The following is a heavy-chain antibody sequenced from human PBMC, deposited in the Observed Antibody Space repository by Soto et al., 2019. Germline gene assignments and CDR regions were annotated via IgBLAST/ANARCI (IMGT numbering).Heavy chain of an antibody. CDR3: ARHLPYCGGDCYSLDY. CDR1: GGSISSGGYY. Sequence: SETLSLTCTVSGGSISSGGYYWSWIRQHPGKGLEWIGYIYYSGSTYFNPSLKSRVTILVDTSKNQFSLKLSSVTAADTAVYYCARHLPYCGGDCYSLDYWGQGTLVTVSS. V-gene: IGHV4-31*03. D-gene: IGHD2-21*02. J-gene: IGHJ4*02. CDR2: IYYSGST.